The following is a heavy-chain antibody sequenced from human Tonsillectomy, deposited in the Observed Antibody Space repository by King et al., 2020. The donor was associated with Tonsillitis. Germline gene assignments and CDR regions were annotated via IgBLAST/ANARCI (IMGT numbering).Heavy chain of an antibody. J-gene: IGHJ6*02. CDR2: IYYSGST. CDR1: GGSISSHY. CDR3: VRVVTLDDILTGNTYYYGMDV. Sequence: VQLQESGPGLVKPSETLSLTCTVSGGSISSHYWSWIRQPPGKGLEWIGYIYYSGSTNYNPSLKSRVTISVDTSKNQFSLKLSSVTAADTAVYYCVRVVTLDDILTGNTYYYGMDVWGQGTTVTVSS. D-gene: IGHD3-9*01. V-gene: IGHV4-59*11.